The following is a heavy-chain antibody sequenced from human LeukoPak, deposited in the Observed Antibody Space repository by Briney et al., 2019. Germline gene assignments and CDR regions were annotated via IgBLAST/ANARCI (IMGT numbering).Heavy chain of an antibody. V-gene: IGHV3-11*06. D-gene: IGHD1-26*01. Sequence: GGSLRLSCASSGFTFSDYYMSWIRQAPGKGLEWVSHISGSSTYTNYADSVKGRFTISRDNANNSLYLQMNSLTAEDTAVFYFARVGSRGYYFDYWGQGALVSVSS. CDR3: ARVGSRGYYFDY. J-gene: IGHJ4*02. CDR1: GFTFSDYY. CDR2: ISGSSTYT.